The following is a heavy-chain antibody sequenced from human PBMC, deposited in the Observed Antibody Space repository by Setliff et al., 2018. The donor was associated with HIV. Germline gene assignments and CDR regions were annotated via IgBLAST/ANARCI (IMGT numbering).Heavy chain of an antibody. J-gene: IGHJ4*02. CDR2: IYQSGST. Sequence: SETLSLTCSVSSYSISSGYYWGWIRQPPGKGLEWIGNIYQSGSTFYNPSLKSRVTMSVDTSKNQFSLKLNSVTAADTAVYYCAREQFGGSYKSKVEYWGQGTLVTVSS. D-gene: IGHD1-26*01. V-gene: IGHV4-38-2*02. CDR1: SYSISSGYY. CDR3: AREQFGGSYKSKVEY.